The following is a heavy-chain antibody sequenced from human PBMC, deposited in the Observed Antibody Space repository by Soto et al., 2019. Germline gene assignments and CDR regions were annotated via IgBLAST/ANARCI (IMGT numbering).Heavy chain of an antibody. V-gene: IGHV3-30*18. Sequence: QVQLVESGGGVVQPGRSLRLSCAASGFTFSSYGMHWVRQAPGKGLEWVAVISYDGSNKYYADSVKGRFTISRDNSKNTLYLQMNSLRAEDTAVYYCAKVVRAGGLYYDFWSGYINWGQGTLVTVSS. CDR2: ISYDGSNK. CDR3: AKVVRAGGLYYDFWSGYIN. D-gene: IGHD3-3*01. J-gene: IGHJ4*02. CDR1: GFTFSSYG.